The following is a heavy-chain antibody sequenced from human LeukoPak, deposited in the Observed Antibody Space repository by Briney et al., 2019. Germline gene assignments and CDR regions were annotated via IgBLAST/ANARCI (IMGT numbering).Heavy chain of an antibody. D-gene: IGHD3-10*01. CDR3: AKDLHMVRASNWFDP. V-gene: IGHV3-23*01. Sequence: GGSLRLSCAASGFTFSSYAMSWVRQAPGRGLEWVSAISGSGGSTYYADSVKGRFTISRNNSKNTLYLQMNSLRAEDTAVYYCAKDLHMVRASNWFDPWGQGTPVTVSS. CDR1: GFTFSSYA. J-gene: IGHJ5*02. CDR2: ISGSGGST.